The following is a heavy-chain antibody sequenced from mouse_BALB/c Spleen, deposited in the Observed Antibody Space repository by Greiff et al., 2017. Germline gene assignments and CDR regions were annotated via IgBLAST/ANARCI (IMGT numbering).Heavy chain of an antibody. CDR3: ASYYRYDDFAY. Sequence: EVQLKESGAELVRPGALVKLSCKASGFNIKDYYMHWVKQRPEQGLEWIGWIDPENGNTIYDPKFQGKASITADTSSNTAYLQLSSLTSEDTAVYYCASYYRYDDFAYWGQGTLVTVSA. D-gene: IGHD2-14*01. V-gene: IGHV14-1*02. CDR2: IDPENGNT. CDR1: GFNIKDYY. J-gene: IGHJ3*01.